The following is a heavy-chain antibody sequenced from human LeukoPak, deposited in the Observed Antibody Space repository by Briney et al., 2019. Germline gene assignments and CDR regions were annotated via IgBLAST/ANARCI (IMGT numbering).Heavy chain of an antibody. D-gene: IGHD6-19*01. CDR1: GLTFSSYG. CDR3: AKVKRWLAHYFDY. CDR2: ISYDGSNK. Sequence: GGSLRLSCAASGLTFSSYGMHWVRQAPGKGLEWVAVISYDGSNKYYADSVKGRFTISRDNSKNTLYLQMNSLRAEDTAVYYCAKVKRWLAHYFDYWGQGTLVTVSS. J-gene: IGHJ4*02. V-gene: IGHV3-30*18.